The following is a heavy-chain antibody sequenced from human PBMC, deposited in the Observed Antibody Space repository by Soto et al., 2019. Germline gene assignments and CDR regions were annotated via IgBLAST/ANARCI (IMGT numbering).Heavy chain of an antibody. D-gene: IGHD7-27*01. Sequence: EVLLVESGGGLVQPGGSLRLSCAASGFSFSNVWMTWVRQAPGKGLECLACINPDGSEKYYVDSVKGRFTVSRDNARNSLYVQMNSLRADDTAVYYCTRALNWEANWGQGTLVTVSS. CDR3: TRALNWEAN. CDR1: GFSFSNVW. J-gene: IGHJ4*02. CDR2: INPDGSEK. V-gene: IGHV3-7*01.